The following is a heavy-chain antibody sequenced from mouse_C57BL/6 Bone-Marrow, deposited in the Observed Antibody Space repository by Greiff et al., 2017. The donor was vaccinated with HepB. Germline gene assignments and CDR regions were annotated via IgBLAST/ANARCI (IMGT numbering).Heavy chain of an antibody. CDR1: GYTFTSYW. J-gene: IGHJ3*01. D-gene: IGHD1-1*01. V-gene: IGHV1-72*01. CDR2: IEHNSGGT. CDR3: AREEDYYGSSRGFAY. Sequence: VQLQQPGAELVKPGASVKLSCKASGYTFTSYWMHWVKQRPGRGLEWIGRIEHNSGGTKYNEKVKSKATLTVDKPSSTAYMQLSSLTSEDSAVYYCAREEDYYGSSRGFAYWGQGTLVTVSA.